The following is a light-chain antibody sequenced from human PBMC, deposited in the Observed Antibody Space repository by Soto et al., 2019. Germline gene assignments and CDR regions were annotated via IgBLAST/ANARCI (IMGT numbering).Light chain of an antibody. V-gene: IGKV3-20*01. CDR1: QSVSSTY. Sequence: EIVLTQSPGTLSLSPGERATLSCRASQSVSSTYLAWYQQKPGQAPGLLIYGASSRATGIPDRFSGSGSGTDFTLIISRLEPEDFAVYYCQHYSSPPWTFGQGTKVEIK. J-gene: IGKJ1*01. CDR2: GAS. CDR3: QHYSSPPWT.